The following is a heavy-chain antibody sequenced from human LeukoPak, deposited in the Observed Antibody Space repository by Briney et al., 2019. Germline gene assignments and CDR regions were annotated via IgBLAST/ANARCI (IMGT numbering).Heavy chain of an antibody. V-gene: IGHV3-30*02. D-gene: IGHD6-19*01. Sequence: PGGSLRLSCGASGFTFSSYAMHWVRQAPGKGLEWVAFIRDNGKNKYYADSVKGRFTISRDISKNTLYLQMDSLRADDTAVYYCAKAPRNIAVAGHYFDYWGQGTLVTVSS. CDR2: IRDNGKNK. CDR3: AKAPRNIAVAGHYFDY. J-gene: IGHJ4*02. CDR1: GFTFSSYA.